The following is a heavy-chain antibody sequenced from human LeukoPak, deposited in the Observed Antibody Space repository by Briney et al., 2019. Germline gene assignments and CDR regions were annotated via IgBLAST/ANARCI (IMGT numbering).Heavy chain of an antibody. J-gene: IGHJ4*02. CDR2: ISYDESYK. D-gene: IGHD1-1*01. Sequence: GGSLRLSCAASGFTFRSYGMHWVRQAPGKGLEWVAVISYDESYKYYADSVKGRFTISRDNSKNTLYLQMNSLRAEDTAVYYCAKDGTRDSVSHFDYWGQGTLVTVSS. V-gene: IGHV3-30*18. CDR3: AKDGTRDSVSHFDY. CDR1: GFTFRSYG.